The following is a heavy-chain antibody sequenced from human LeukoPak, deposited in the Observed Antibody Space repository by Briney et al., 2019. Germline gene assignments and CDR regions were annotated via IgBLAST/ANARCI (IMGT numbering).Heavy chain of an antibody. CDR3: ARDREWFGDTLRGAFDI. J-gene: IGHJ3*02. CDR1: GFTFSSYA. V-gene: IGHV3-30-3*01. D-gene: IGHD3-10*01. CDR2: ISYDGSNK. Sequence: PGRSLRLSCAASGFTFSSYAMHWVRQAPGKGLEWVAVISYDGSNKYYADSVKGRFTISRDNSKNTLYLQMNSLRAEDTAVYYCARDREWFGDTLRGAFDIWGQGTMVTVSS.